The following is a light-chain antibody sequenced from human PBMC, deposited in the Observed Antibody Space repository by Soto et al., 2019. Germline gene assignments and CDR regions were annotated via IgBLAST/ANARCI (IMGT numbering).Light chain of an antibody. J-gene: IGLJ1*01. CDR3: GTRDSSPSACV. Sequence: QSVLTQPPSVSAAPGQKVTISCSGSSSNIGNNYVSWYQQLPGTAPKLLIYDNNKRPSGIPDRFSGSKSGTSATLGITGLQTGDDADYFCGTRDSSPSACVFGTGTKVTVL. V-gene: IGLV1-51*01. CDR1: SSNIGNNY. CDR2: DNN.